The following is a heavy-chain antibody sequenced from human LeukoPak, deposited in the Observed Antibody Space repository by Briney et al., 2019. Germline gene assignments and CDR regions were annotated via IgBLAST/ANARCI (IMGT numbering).Heavy chain of an antibody. CDR3: ARDIRAPERYGSGSYYTYNWFDP. D-gene: IGHD3-10*01. CDR2: TYYRSKWYN. V-gene: IGHV6-1*01. CDR1: GDSVSSNSAA. Sequence: SQTLSLTCAISGDSVSSNSAAWNWIRQSPSRGLEWLGRTYYRSKWYNDYAVSVKSRITINPDTSKNQFSLQLNSVTPEDTAVYYCARDIRAPERYGSGSYYTYNWFDPWGQGTLVTVSS. J-gene: IGHJ5*02.